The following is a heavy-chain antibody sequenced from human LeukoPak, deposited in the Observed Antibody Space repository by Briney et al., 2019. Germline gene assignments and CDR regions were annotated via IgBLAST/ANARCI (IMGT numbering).Heavy chain of an antibody. D-gene: IGHD3-10*01. J-gene: IGHJ4*02. CDR3: ARSITMVRGARGTHFDY. Sequence: ASVKVSCKASGYTFTSYYMHWVRQAPGQGLEWMGIINPSGGSTSYAQKFQGRVTMTRDTSTSTVYMELSSLRSEDTAVYYCARSITMVRGARGTHFDYWGQGTLVTVSS. CDR1: GYTFTSYY. V-gene: IGHV1-46*01. CDR2: INPSGGST.